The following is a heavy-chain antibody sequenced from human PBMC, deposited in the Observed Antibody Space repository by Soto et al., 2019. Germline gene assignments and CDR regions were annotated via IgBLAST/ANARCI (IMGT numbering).Heavy chain of an antibody. V-gene: IGHV4-31*03. CDR1: GGSISRGGYY. Sequence: SETLCLTCTVSGGSISRGGYYLSWIRQQPGKGLEWIGYIYYSGSTYYNPSLKNRVTISVDTSKNQFSLKLSSVTAADTAVYYCARDPVPPDSSYGMDVSGQATTLTLSS. CDR3: ARDPVPPDSSYGMDV. J-gene: IGHJ6*02. D-gene: IGHD2-2*01. CDR2: IYYSGST.